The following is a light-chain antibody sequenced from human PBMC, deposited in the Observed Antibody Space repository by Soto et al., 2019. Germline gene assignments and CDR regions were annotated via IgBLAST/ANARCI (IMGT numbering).Light chain of an antibody. J-gene: IGKJ2*01. CDR3: QQYGSSPYT. V-gene: IGKV3-20*01. Sequence: EIVLTQSPGTLSLSPGDIATLSCRASQSVSSSYLAWYQQKPGQAPRLLIYGASSRATGIPDRFSGSGSGTDFTLTISRLEPEDFAVYYCQQYGSSPYTFGQGTKLEIK. CDR2: GAS. CDR1: QSVSSSY.